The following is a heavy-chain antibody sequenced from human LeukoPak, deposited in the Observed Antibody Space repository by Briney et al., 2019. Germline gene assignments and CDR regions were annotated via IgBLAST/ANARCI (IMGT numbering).Heavy chain of an antibody. J-gene: IGHJ4*02. V-gene: IGHV3-7*01. D-gene: IGHD3-16*02. Sequence: GGSLRLSCAASGFTFSNYWMSWVRQAPGKGLKWVANIKQDGSEKIYVDSVKGRFTISRDNAKNSVYLQMNSLRAEDTAMYYCARAPRGAVVSFPDYWGQGTLVTVSS. CDR3: ARAPRGAVVSFPDY. CDR1: GFTFSNYW. CDR2: IKQDGSEK.